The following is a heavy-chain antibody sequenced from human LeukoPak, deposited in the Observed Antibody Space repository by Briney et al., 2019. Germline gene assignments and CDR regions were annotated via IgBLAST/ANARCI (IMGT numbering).Heavy chain of an antibody. D-gene: IGHD3-16*01. Sequence: HPGGSLRLSCVGSGFTSIAYALTWARQAPGKGLEWVSGTSGGGATTYYADSVKGRFTISRDNSKNTLYLQMNSLRADDTAIYYCARDQQLGGHSYYYYGMDVWGQGTTVTVSS. CDR3: ARDQQLGGHSYYYYGMDV. CDR2: TSGGGATT. CDR1: GFTSIAYA. V-gene: IGHV3-23*01. J-gene: IGHJ6*02.